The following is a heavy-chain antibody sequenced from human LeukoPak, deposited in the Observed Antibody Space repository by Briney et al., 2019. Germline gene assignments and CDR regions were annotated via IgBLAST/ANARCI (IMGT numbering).Heavy chain of an antibody. CDR3: ARGITMID. Sequence: PSETLSLTCTVSGGSISSYYWSWIRQPPGKGREWIGYIYYSGSTNYNPSLKSRVTMSVDTSRTQFSLKLSSVTAADTAVYYCARGITMIDWGQGTLVTVSS. V-gene: IGHV4-59*01. J-gene: IGHJ4*02. D-gene: IGHD3-22*01. CDR2: IYYSGST. CDR1: GGSISSYY.